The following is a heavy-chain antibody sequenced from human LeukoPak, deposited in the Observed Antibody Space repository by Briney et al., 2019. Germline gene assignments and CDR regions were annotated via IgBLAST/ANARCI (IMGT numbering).Heavy chain of an antibody. CDR1: GFTFSSYG. CDR2: IRYDGSNK. CDR3: AKGVDIVASESVDAFDI. J-gene: IGHJ3*02. V-gene: IGHV3-30*02. D-gene: IGHD5-12*01. Sequence: GGSLRLSCAASGFTFSSYGMHWVRQAPGKGLEWVAFIRYDGSNKYYADSVKGRFTISRDNSKNTLYLQMNSLRAEDTAVYYCAKGVDIVASESVDAFDIWGQGTMVTVSS.